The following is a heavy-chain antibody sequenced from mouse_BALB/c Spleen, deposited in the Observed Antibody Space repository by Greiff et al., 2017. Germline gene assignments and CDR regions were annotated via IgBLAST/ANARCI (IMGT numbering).Heavy chain of an antibody. Sequence: DLVKPGASVKLSCKASGYTFTSYWINWIKQRPGQGLEWIGRIAPGSGSTYYNEMFKGKATLTVDTSSSTAYIQLSSLSSEDSAVYFCAREHRYDEPWFAYWGQGTLVTVSA. CDR3: AREHRYDEPWFAY. CDR1: GYTFTSYW. J-gene: IGHJ3*01. D-gene: IGHD2-14*01. CDR2: IAPGSGST. V-gene: IGHV1S41*01.